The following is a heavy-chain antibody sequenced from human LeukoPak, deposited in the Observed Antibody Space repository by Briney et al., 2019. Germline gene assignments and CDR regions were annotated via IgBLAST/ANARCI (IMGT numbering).Heavy chain of an antibody. V-gene: IGHV4-59*12. CDR1: GGPISSYY. CDR2: IYYSGST. CDR3: ARGRAFFD. D-gene: IGHD3-3*02. J-gene: IGHJ4*02. Sequence: PSETLSLTCTVSGGPISSYYWSWIRQPPGKGLEWIGYIYYSGSTNYNPSLKSRVTISVDTSKNQFSLKLSSVTAADTAVYYCARGRAFFDWGQGTLVTVSS.